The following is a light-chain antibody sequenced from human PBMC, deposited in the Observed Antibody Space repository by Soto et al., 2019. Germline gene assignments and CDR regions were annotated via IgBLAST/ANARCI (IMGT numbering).Light chain of an antibody. CDR2: DAS. CDR1: QSVSSY. V-gene: IGKV3-11*01. J-gene: IGKJ5*01. Sequence: EIVLTHSPATLSLSPGERATLSCRASQSVSSYLAWYQQKPGQAPRLLIYDASNRATGIPARFSGSGSGTDFTLTISSLEPEDFAVYDCQQRSNFGQGTRLEIK. CDR3: QQRSN.